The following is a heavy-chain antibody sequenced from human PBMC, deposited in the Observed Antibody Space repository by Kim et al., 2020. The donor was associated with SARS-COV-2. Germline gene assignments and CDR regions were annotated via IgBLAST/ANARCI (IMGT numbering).Heavy chain of an antibody. J-gene: IGHJ4*02. CDR2: ISGSGGST. D-gene: IGHD6-13*01. CDR3: AKDPARAASSSWAFDY. CDR1: GFTFSSYA. V-gene: IGHV3-23*01. Sequence: GGSLRLSCAASGFTFSSYAMSWVRQAPGKGLEWVSAISGSGGSTYYADSVKGRFTISRDNSKNTLYLQMNSLRAEHTAVYYCAKDPARAASSSWAFDYWGQGTLVTVSS.